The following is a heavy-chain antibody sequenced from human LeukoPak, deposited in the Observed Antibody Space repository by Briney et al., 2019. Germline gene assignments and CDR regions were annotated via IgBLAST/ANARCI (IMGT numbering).Heavy chain of an antibody. CDR2: IYYSGST. CDR3: ARHPSCTTVTDCFFNY. D-gene: IGHD4-11*01. CDR1: GGSFSSDDYQ. Sequence: SETLSLTCTVSGGSFSSDDYQWGWIRQPPGKGLEWIGSIYYSGSTNYNPSLKSRVTISVDTSKNQFSLKLSSVTAADTAVYYCARHPSCTTVTDCFFNYWGQGTPVAVSS. V-gene: IGHV4-39*01. J-gene: IGHJ4*02.